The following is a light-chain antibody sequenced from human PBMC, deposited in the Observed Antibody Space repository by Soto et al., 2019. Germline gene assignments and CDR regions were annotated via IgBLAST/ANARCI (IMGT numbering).Light chain of an antibody. V-gene: IGKV3-15*01. CDR3: QQRSNWPWT. Sequence: EIFMTQSPATLSVSPGERATLSCRASRSVSNNLTWYQQTNGQTPRLLIYGASTRDTGVPGRFSGSGSGTDFTLPVSSLEPEDFLVYYCQQRSNWPWTFGQGTKVDIK. CDR1: RSVSNN. J-gene: IGKJ1*01. CDR2: GAS.